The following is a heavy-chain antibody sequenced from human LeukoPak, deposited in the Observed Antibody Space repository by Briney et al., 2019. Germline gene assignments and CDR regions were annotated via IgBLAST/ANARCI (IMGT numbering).Heavy chain of an antibody. V-gene: IGHV4-30-2*01. Sequence: SQTLSLTCTVSGGSISSGGYYWSWIRQPPGKGLEWIGEINHSGSTNYNPSLKSRVTISVDTSKNQFSLKLSSVTAADTAVYYCARSSLLLWSPLNYYYYGMDVWGQGTTVTVSS. D-gene: IGHD3-10*01. CDR2: INHSGST. CDR3: ARSSLLLWSPLNYYYYGMDV. J-gene: IGHJ6*02. CDR1: GGSISSGGYY.